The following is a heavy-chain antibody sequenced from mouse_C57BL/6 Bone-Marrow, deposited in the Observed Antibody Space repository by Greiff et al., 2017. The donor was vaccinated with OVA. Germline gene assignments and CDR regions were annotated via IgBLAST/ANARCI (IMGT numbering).Heavy chain of an antibody. V-gene: IGHV1-39*01. CDR2: INPNYGTT. CDR3: ARERAYCDYDRRDAMDY. CDR1: GYSFTDYN. Sequence: EVQLQQSGPELVKPGASVKISCKASGYSFTDYNMNWVKQSNGKSLEWIGVINPNYGTTSYNQKFKGKATLTVDQSSSTAYMQLNSLTSEDSAVYYCARERAYCDYDRRDAMDYWGQGTSVTVSS. J-gene: IGHJ4*01. D-gene: IGHD2-4*01.